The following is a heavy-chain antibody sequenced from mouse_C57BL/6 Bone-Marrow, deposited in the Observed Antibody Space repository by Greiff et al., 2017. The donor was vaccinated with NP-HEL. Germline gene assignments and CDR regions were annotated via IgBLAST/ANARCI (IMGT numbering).Heavy chain of an antibody. CDR3: ARDRDYYGSTWFAY. Sequence: EVNLVESGGGLVKPGGSLKLSCAASGFTFSSYAMSWVRQTPEKRLEWVATISDGGSYTYYPDNVKGRFTISRDNAKNNLYLQMSHLKTEDTAMYYCARDRDYYGSTWFAYWGQGTLVTVSA. D-gene: IGHD1-1*01. CDR2: ISDGGSYT. CDR1: GFTFSSYA. V-gene: IGHV5-4*01. J-gene: IGHJ3*01.